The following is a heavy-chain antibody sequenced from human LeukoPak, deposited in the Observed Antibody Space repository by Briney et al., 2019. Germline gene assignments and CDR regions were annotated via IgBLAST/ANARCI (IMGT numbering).Heavy chain of an antibody. D-gene: IGHD3-22*01. CDR2: IWHDGSNK. J-gene: IGHJ4*02. Sequence: PGRSLRLSCAASGFISSYFGMHWVRQAPGKGLEWVAVIWHDGSNKYYAESVKGRFTISRDNSKNTLYLQMNSLRAEDTAVYYCARGDYYDSSGYYLGYFDYWGQGTLVTVSS. CDR1: GFISSYFG. V-gene: IGHV3-33*01. CDR3: ARGDYYDSSGYYLGYFDY.